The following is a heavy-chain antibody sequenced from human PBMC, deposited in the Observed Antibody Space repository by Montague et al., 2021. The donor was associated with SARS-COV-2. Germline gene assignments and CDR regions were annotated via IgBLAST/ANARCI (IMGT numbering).Heavy chain of an antibody. Sequence: SETLSLTCTVSGGSISSSSYYWGWIRQPPGKGLEWIGSIYYSGSTYYNPPLKSRVTISVDTSKNQFSLELSSVTAADTAVYYCARDLAGYYGSGSYGGTDVWGQGTTVTVSS. J-gene: IGHJ6*02. D-gene: IGHD3-10*01. CDR3: ARDLAGYYGSGSYGGTDV. CDR1: GGSISSSSYY. CDR2: IYYSGST. V-gene: IGHV4-39*07.